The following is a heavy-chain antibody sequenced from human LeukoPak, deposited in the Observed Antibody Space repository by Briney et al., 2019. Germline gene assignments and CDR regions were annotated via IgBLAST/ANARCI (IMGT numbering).Heavy chain of an antibody. D-gene: IGHD3-22*01. V-gene: IGHV1-69*04. CDR3: ARGDPWYYDSSGYYYFY. CDR1: GGTFSIYA. Sequence: SVNVSCKASGGTFSIYAISWVRQAPGQGLEWMGRIIPILGIANYAQKFQGRVTITADKSTSTAYMELSSLRSEDTAVYYCARGDPWYYDSSGYYYFYWGQGTLVTVSS. J-gene: IGHJ4*02. CDR2: IIPILGIA.